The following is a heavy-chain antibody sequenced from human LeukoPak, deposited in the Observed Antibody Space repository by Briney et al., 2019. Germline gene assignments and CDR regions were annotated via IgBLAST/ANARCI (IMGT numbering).Heavy chain of an antibody. D-gene: IGHD4-23*01. CDR3: ARDGYGGNSFDY. CDR1: GYTFTGYF. J-gene: IGHJ4*02. Sequence: ASVKVSCKASGYTFTGYFLHWVRQAPGQGLEWMGWITPNSGGTNYAQKFQGRVTMTRDTSITTAYMELSRLRSDDTAVYYCARDGYGGNSFDYWGQGTLVTVSS. CDR2: ITPNSGGT. V-gene: IGHV1-2*02.